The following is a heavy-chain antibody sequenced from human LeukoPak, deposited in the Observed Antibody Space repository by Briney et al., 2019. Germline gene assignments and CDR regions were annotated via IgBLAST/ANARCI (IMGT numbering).Heavy chain of an antibody. J-gene: IGHJ6*03. CDR2: INTNTGNP. CDR3: ARGDTWIQLWLGNYYYMDV. CDR1: GYTFTSYA. Sequence: ASVKVSCKASGYTFTSYAMNWVRQAPGQGLEWMGWINTNTGNPTYAHGFTGRFVFSLDTSVSTAYLQISSLKAEDTAVYYCARGDTWIQLWLGNYYYMDVWGKGTAVTVSS. D-gene: IGHD5-18*01. V-gene: IGHV7-4-1*02.